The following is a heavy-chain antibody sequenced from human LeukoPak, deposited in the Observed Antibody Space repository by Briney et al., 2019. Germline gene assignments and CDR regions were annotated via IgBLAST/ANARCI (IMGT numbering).Heavy chain of an antibody. CDR3: ARARAVPAAISRFDP. J-gene: IGHJ5*02. CDR1: GGSISSYY. Sequence: NPSETLSLTCTVSGGSISSYYWSWIRQPPGKGLEWIGYIYYSGSTNYNPSLKSRVTISVDTSKNQFSLKLSSVTAADTAVYYCARARAVPAAISRFDPWGQGTLVTVSS. V-gene: IGHV4-59*08. CDR2: IYYSGST. D-gene: IGHD2-2*01.